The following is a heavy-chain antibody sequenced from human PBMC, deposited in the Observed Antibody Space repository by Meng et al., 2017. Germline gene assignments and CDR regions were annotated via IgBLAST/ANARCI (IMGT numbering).Heavy chain of an antibody. D-gene: IGHD4-17*01. J-gene: IGHJ6*02. CDR1: GLTFSDYV. V-gene: IGHV3-30*04. Sequence: GGSLRLSCAASGLTFSDYVLHWVRQAPGKGLGWVAAISNNGISKYYADSVKGRFTISRDNSKNTLYLQMNSLRGDDTAIYYCAREIESRLTVIIQHYYYGLAVWGLGTTVTVSS. CDR3: AREIESRLTVIIQHYYYGLAV. CDR2: ISNNGISK.